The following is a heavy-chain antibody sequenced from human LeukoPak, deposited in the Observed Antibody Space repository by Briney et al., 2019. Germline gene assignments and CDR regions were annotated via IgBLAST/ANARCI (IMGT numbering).Heavy chain of an antibody. CDR2: INPGDSDT. V-gene: IGHV5-51*01. CDR1: GYSVTSYW. Sequence: GESLKISCKGSGYSVTSYWIGWVRQMPGKGLEWMGMINPGDSDTKYSPSFQGQVTISADKSISTAYLQWSSLKASDTAMYYCARQKLGYIAQWGQGTLVTVSS. J-gene: IGHJ4*02. CDR3: ARQKLGYIAQ.